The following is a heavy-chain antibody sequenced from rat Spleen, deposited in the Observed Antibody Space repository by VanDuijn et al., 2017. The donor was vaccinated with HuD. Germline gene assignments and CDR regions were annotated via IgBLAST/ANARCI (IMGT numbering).Heavy chain of an antibody. CDR2: ISYDGSST. CDR3: ARRPGDFDY. D-gene: IGHD1-4*01. Sequence: EVQLVESGGGLVQPGRSLKLSCAASGFTFSNYGMAWVRQAPTKGLEWVATISYDGSSTYYGDSVKGRFTISRDNAKSTLYLQMDSLRSEDTATYYCARRPGDFDYWGQGVMVTVSS. V-gene: IGHV5-29*01. J-gene: IGHJ2*01. CDR1: GFTFSNYG.